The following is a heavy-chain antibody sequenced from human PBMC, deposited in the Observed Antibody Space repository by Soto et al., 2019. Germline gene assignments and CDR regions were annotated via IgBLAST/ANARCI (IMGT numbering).Heavy chain of an antibody. J-gene: IGHJ6*02. CDR2: ISYDGSNK. D-gene: IGHD3-10*01. CDR3: AKDHLRGVRGVITYYYGMDV. V-gene: IGHV3-30*18. CDR1: GFTFSSYG. Sequence: QVPLVESGGGVVQPGRSLRLSCAASGFTFSSYGMHWVRQAPGKGLEWVAVISYDGSNKYYADSVKGRFTISRANSTTTLYLQRNSLRAEDTAVYYCAKDHLRGVRGVITYYYGMDVWGQGTTVTVSS.